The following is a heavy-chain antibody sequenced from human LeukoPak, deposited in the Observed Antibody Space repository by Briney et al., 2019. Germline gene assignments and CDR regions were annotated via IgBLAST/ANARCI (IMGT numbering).Heavy chain of an antibody. V-gene: IGHV1-18*01. CDR2: VSGHNGDT. D-gene: IGHD3-22*01. CDR1: GYTFISYG. J-gene: IGHJ4*02. Sequence: ASVKVSCKASGYTFISYGISWVRPAPGQGLEWMGWVSGHNGDTNYAQSFQGRVTMTTDTSTSTAYMELRSLRSDDTAVYYCARSYKYDSSGYYLAGYWGQGTLVTVSS. CDR3: ARSYKYDSSGYYLAGY.